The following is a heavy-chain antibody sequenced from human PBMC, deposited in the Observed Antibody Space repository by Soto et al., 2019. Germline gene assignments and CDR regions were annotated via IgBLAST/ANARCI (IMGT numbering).Heavy chain of an antibody. J-gene: IGHJ4*02. D-gene: IGHD3-22*01. V-gene: IGHV4-59*01. Sequence: QVQLQESGPGLVKPSETLSLTCTVSGGSISRYYWSWIRQPPGKGLEWIGYISYSGGTNYIPSLKSRVTISVDTSKNHFSLKLSSVTAADTAVYFCARGPFYDSSGQPFDYWGQGTLVTVSS. CDR1: GGSISRYY. CDR2: ISYSGGT. CDR3: ARGPFYDSSGQPFDY.